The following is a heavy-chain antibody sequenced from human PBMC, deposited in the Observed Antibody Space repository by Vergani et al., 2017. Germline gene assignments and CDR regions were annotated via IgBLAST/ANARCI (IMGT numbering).Heavy chain of an antibody. CDR1: GYTFSNYY. CDR3: ARGDYGILTGYRY. CDR2: INPSGGHT. D-gene: IGHD3-9*01. V-gene: IGHV1-46*03. Sequence: QVQVVQSGAEVKKSGASVKVSCKTSGYTFSNYYMHWLRQAPGQGLEWMGIINPSGGHTNYAQKFQGRVTMTRDTSTSTVYMELSSLGSEDTAIYYCARGDYGILTGYRYWGRGTLVTVSA. J-gene: IGHJ4*02.